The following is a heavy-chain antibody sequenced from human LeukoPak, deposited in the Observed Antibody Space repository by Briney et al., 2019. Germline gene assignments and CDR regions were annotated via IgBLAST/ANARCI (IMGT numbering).Heavy chain of an antibody. Sequence: PSETLSLTCTVSSGSSSNTLYYWGWIRQPPGKGLEWIGAIFYNGKTYYNPALKSRVTISVDTSKKQFSLKLRSVTAADTAVYYCARGLTRIAARVWFDPWGQGTLVTVSS. CDR2: IFYNGKT. CDR3: ARGLTRIAARVWFDP. CDR1: SGSSSNTLYY. V-gene: IGHV4-39*01. J-gene: IGHJ5*02. D-gene: IGHD6-6*01.